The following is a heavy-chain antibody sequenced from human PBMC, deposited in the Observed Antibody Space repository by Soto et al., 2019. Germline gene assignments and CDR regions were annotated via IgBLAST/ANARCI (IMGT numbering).Heavy chain of an antibody. CDR1: GTSISSYY. J-gene: IGHJ4*02. V-gene: IGHV4-59*01. D-gene: IGHD2-8*01. CDR3: ARYDSYAIDY. CDR2: IHYSGTT. Sequence: KASETLSLTCTVSGTSISSYYWSWIRQPPGKGLEWTANIHYSGTTNYNPSLASRVTLSVDTSKNQFSLKMTSVTAADRAMYFCARYDSYAIDYWGRGTLVTVSS.